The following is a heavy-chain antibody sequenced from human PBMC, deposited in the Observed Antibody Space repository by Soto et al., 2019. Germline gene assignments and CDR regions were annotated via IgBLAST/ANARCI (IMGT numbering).Heavy chain of an antibody. CDR3: AKGDRNQPAVVDY. D-gene: IGHD2-2*01. V-gene: IGHV3-23*01. Sequence: EVQLLESGGGRIQPGGSLRLSCEASGFTFSSYAMNWVRQVPGKGLQWVSGISGSGSSTYYSDSVRGRFTISRDNSRNMLYLQMSSLRVEDTALYYCAKGDRNQPAVVDYWGQGTLVTVSS. CDR1: GFTFSSYA. CDR2: ISGSGSST. J-gene: IGHJ4*02.